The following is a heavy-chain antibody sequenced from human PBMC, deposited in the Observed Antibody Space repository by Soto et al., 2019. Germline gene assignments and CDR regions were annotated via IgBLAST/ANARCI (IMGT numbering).Heavy chain of an antibody. CDR2: INHSGST. J-gene: IGHJ4*02. D-gene: IGHD6-6*01. Sequence: QSQTLSLTCAVYGGSFSGYYWSWIRQPPGKGLEWIGEINHSGSTNYNPSLKSRVTISVDTSKNQFSLKLSSVTAADTAVYYCARRSAFEYSSSSGLEDYWGQGTLVTVSS. CDR1: GGSFSGYY. CDR3: ARRSAFEYSSSSGLEDY. V-gene: IGHV4-34*01.